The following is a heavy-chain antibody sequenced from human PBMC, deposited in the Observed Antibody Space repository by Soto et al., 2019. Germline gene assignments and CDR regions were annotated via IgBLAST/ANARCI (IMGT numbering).Heavy chain of an antibody. CDR2: INHSGST. V-gene: IGHV4-34*01. CDR1: GGSFSGHY. J-gene: IGHJ5*02. D-gene: IGHD2-2*01. CDR3: ARGSIVVVPAAAGIWFDP. Sequence: SETLSLTYAVYGGSFSGHYWSWIRQPPGKGLEWIGEINHSGSTNYNPSLKSRVTISVDTSKNQFSLKLSSVTAADTAVYYCARGSIVVVPAAAGIWFDPWGQGTLVTVSS.